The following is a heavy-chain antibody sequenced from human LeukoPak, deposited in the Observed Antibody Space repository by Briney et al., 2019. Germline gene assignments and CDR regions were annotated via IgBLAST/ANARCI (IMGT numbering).Heavy chain of an antibody. CDR1: GDSVTGRF. D-gene: IGHD3-22*01. V-gene: IGHV4-59*02. Sequence: SETLSLTCIVSGDSVTGRFWSWVRQSPGKALEWIGCVSHSEHTRYNSSLRSRVSLSLDTSQNQFSLRLSSVTAADTAIYYCARGYFGPAYYFDIWGQGTRVTVSS. J-gene: IGHJ4*02. CDR3: ARGYFGPAYYFDI. CDR2: VSHSEHT.